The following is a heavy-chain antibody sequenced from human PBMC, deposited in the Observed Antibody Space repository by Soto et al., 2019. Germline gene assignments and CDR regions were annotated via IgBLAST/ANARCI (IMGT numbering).Heavy chain of an antibody. Sequence: ASVKVSCKASGGTFSSYAISWVRQAPGQGLEWMGGIIPIFGTANYAQKFQGRVTITADESTSTAYMELSSLRSEDTAVYYCARDRSRDGATGYFQHWGQGTLVTVSS. CDR1: GGTFSSYA. CDR2: IIPIFGTA. D-gene: IGHD1-26*01. CDR3: ARDRSRDGATGYFQH. V-gene: IGHV1-69*13. J-gene: IGHJ1*01.